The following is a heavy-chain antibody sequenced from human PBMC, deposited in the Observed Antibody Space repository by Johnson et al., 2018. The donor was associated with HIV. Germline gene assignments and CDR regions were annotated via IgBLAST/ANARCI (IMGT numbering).Heavy chain of an antibody. CDR2: LNSGGGT. D-gene: IGHD5-24*01. CDR1: GITVSSNY. J-gene: IGHJ3*02. CDR3: ARGCRDGYTCDVFEI. V-gene: IGHV3-66*01. Sequence: VQLVESGGGLVLPGGSLRLSCAASGITVSSNYMTWVRQGPGKGLEWVSVLNSGGGTYYADSVQDRFTISRDNSKNTLYLQMTSLRAEDTAVYYCARGCRDGYTCDVFEIWGQGTTVTVSS.